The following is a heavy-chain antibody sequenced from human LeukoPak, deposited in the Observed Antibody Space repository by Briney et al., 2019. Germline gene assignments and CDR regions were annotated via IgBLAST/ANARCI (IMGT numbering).Heavy chain of an antibody. J-gene: IGHJ4*02. Sequence: SETLSLTCTVSGGSISNYYWTWVRQPAGEGLEWIGRIYTSGSTSYNPSLKSRVTMSLDTSKNQFSLKLSSVTAADTAVYYCAREAGVRGARGFDFWGQGTLVTVSS. V-gene: IGHV4-4*07. CDR2: IYTSGST. CDR1: GGSISNYY. CDR3: AREAGVRGARGFDF. D-gene: IGHD3-10*01.